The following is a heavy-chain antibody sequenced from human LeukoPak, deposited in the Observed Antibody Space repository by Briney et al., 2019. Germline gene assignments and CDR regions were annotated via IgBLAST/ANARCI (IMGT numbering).Heavy chain of an antibody. V-gene: IGHV3-30*01. CDR2: ISYDGSNK. CDR1: GFTFSSYA. CDR3: AGDFRFDP. J-gene: IGHJ5*02. Sequence: GRSLRLSCAASGFTFSSYAMHWVRQAPGKGLEWVAVISYDGSNKYYADSVKGRFTISRDNSKNTLYLQMNRLRAEDTAVYYCAGDFRFDPWGQGTLVTVSS.